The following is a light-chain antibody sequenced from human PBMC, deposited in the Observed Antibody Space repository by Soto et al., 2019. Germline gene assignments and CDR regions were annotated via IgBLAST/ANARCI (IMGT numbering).Light chain of an antibody. Sequence: QSALTQPPSAFGSPGQSVTISCTGTSSDVGGYNYVSWYQQHPGKAPKLMIYEVSKRPSGVPDRFSGSKSGNTASLTVSGLQAEDEADYYCSSYAVFGTGTKVTVL. CDR1: SSDVGGYNY. CDR3: SSYAV. CDR2: EVS. J-gene: IGLJ1*01. V-gene: IGLV2-8*01.